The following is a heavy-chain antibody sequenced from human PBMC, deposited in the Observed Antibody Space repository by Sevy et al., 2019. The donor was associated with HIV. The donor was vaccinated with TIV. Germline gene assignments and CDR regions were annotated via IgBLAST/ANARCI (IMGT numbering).Heavy chain of an antibody. Sequence: VGSLRLSCAASGFSVNSNYMTWVRQAPGKGLDWVSIIYSDGSTKYADALKGRFTISRDNSKNTMYLQMNSLRVEDTAVYYCARGGTIFGLVRHYFDYRGQGTLVTVSS. CDR2: IYSDGST. CDR1: GFSVNSNY. J-gene: IGHJ4*02. V-gene: IGHV3-66*01. CDR3: ARGGTIFGLVRHYFDY. D-gene: IGHD3-3*01.